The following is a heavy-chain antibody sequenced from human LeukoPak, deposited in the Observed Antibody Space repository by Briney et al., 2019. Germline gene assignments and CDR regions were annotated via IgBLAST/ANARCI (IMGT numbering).Heavy chain of an antibody. CDR2: IDPSDSET. CDR1: GCIFTSYW. V-gene: IGHV5-51*01. D-gene: IGHD5-18*01. J-gene: IGHJ4*02. CDR3: ARQTAMGRSGDY. Sequence: GGALQISCKASGCIFTSYWIGRVRQVPGKGLEWMGIIDPSDSETRYTPSFQGQVTISVDKSLTTADLQWNSLKASDTAMYYCARQTAMGRSGDYWGQGTLVTVSS.